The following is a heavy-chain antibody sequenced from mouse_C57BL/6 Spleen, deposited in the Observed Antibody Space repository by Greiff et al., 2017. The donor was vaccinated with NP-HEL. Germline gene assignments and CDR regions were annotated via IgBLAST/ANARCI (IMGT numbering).Heavy chain of an antibody. V-gene: IGHV1-69*01. D-gene: IGHD4-1*01. CDR2: IDPSDSYT. J-gene: IGHJ2*01. CDR3: ARTGNWDVEDY. CDR1: GYTFTSYW. Sequence: QVQLQQPGAELVMPGASVKLSCKASGYTFTSYWMHWVKQRPGQGLEWIGEIDPSDSYTNYNQKFKGKSTLTVDKSSSTAYMQLSSLTSEDSAVYYCARTGNWDVEDYWGQGTTLTVSS.